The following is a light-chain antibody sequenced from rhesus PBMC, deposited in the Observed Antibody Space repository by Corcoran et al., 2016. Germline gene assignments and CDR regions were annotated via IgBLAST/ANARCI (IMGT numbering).Light chain of an antibody. V-gene: IGKV1-22*01. CDR3: LQYSSSPWT. CDR2: KAS. J-gene: IGKJ1*01. CDR1: QSISSW. Sequence: DIQMTQSPSSLSASVGDTVTITCRASQSISSWLEWYQQKPGKAPKLLIYKASNLQSGFPSRFSGSGSGTDFTLTISSLQPEDFATYYCLQYSSSPWTFGQGTKVEIK.